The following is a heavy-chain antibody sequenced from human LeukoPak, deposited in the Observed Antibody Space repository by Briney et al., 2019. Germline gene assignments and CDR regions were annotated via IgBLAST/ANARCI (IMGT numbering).Heavy chain of an antibody. CDR3: ARDGRPCSGGSCYWGGRNYFDY. J-gene: IGHJ4*02. V-gene: IGHV3-21*01. D-gene: IGHD2-15*01. CDR2: ISSSSSYI. Sequence: GGSLRLSCAASGFTFSSYSMNWVRRAPGKGLEWVSSISSSSSYIYYADSVKGRFTISRDNAKNSLYLQMNSLRAEDTAVYYCARDGRPCSGGSCYWGGRNYFDYWGQGTLVTVSS. CDR1: GFTFSSYS.